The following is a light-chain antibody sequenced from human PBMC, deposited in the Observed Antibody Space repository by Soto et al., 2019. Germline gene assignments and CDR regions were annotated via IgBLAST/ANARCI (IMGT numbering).Light chain of an antibody. CDR2: GAS. CDR1: QSVSSN. J-gene: IGKJ1*01. V-gene: IGKV3-15*01. CDR3: QQYNFWPRT. Sequence: EIVMTQSPATLSVSPGERATLSCRASQSVSSNLAWYQQKPGQAPRLLIYGASTRATGIPDRISGSGSGTEFTLTISSLQSEDFVVYYCQQYNFWPRTFGQGTKVEIK.